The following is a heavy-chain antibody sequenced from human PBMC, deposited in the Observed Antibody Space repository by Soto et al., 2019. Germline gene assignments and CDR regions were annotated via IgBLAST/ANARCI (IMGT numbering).Heavy chain of an antibody. CDR2: ISSSSSYI. V-gene: IGHV3-21*01. D-gene: IGHD2-15*01. J-gene: IGHJ6*03. CDR1: GFTFSSYS. Sequence: GGSLRLSCAASGFTFSSYSMNWVSQATGKGLEWVSSISSSSSYIYYADSVKGRFTISRDKAKNSLYHQMNSLRAEDAALYYYAREGLLGDYFFYYMDVWGKGTTVTVSS. CDR3: AREGLLGDYFFYYMDV.